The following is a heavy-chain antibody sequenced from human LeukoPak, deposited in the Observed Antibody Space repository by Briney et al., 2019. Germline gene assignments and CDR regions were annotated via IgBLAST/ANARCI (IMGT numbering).Heavy chain of an antibody. CDR1: GYTFTTNW. CDR2: LYPVDSDT. D-gene: IGHD5-24*01. CDR3: ARLEALADGSALYIDY. J-gene: IGHJ4*02. Sequence: GESLKISCKGSGYTFTTNWIGWVRQMPGKGLEWMGILYPVDSDTRYRPSFQGQVTISADKSISTAYLQWSSLKASDTAMYYCARLEALADGSALYIDYWGQGTLVTVSS. V-gene: IGHV5-51*01.